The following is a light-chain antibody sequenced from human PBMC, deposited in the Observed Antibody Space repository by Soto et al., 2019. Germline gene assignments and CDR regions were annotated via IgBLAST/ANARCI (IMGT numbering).Light chain of an antibody. CDR2: GAS. Sequence: EIVMTQSPATLSVSPGEGATLSCRASQSVSTKLSWYQQKPGQAPRLLMHGASSRATGIPDRFSGRGSGTEFTLTISSLQSDDFAVYYCQQYSVWPSYTFGQGTKVDSK. CDR1: QSVSTK. CDR3: QQYSVWPSYT. V-gene: IGKV3-15*01. J-gene: IGKJ2*01.